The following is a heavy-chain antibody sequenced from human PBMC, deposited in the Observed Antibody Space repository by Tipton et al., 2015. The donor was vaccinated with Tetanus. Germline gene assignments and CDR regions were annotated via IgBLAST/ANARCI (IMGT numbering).Heavy chain of an antibody. CDR2: ISAYNGNT. D-gene: IGHD3-3*01. CDR3: ARVAHLPTDFGVVRRNAFDI. V-gene: IGHV1-18*01. CDR1: GYTFTSYG. Sequence: QSGPEVKKPGASVKVSCKASGYTFTSYGISWVRQAPGQGLEWMGWISAYNGNTNYAQKLQGRVTMTTDTSTSTAYMELRSLRSDDTAVYYCARVAHLPTDFGVVRRNAFDIWGQGTMVTVSS. J-gene: IGHJ3*02.